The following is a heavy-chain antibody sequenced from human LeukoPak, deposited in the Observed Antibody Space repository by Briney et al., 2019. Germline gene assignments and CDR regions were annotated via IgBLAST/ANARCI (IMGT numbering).Heavy chain of an antibody. CDR2: IYYNGNT. CDR1: DGSINSYY. Sequence: ASETLSLTCSVSDGSINSYYWNWIRRPPGKGLEWIGYIYYNGNTNYSPSLKSRVTMSVDTSKNLFFLKVSSVPAADTAVYYCARGRSNYYGMDVWGQGTTVTVSS. J-gene: IGHJ6*02. CDR3: ARGRSNYYGMDV. V-gene: IGHV4-59*01. D-gene: IGHD1-26*01.